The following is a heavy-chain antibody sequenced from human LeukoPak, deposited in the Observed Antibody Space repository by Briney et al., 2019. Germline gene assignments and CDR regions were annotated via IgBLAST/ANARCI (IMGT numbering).Heavy chain of an antibody. CDR2: ISYDGSNK. CDR1: GFTFSSYG. CDR3: AKSYSPSVYYCYGMDV. V-gene: IGHV3-30*18. J-gene: IGHJ6*02. D-gene: IGHD5-18*01. Sequence: GGSLRLSCAASGFTFSSYGMHWVRQAPGKGLEWVAVISYDGSNKYYADSVKGRFTISRDNSKNTLYLQMNSLRAEDTAVYYCAKSYSPSVYYCYGMDVWGQGTTVTVSS.